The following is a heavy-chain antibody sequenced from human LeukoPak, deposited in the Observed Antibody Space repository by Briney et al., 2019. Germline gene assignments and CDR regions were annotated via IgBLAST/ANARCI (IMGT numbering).Heavy chain of an antibody. CDR1: GFTFSSYW. V-gene: IGHV3-7*01. J-gene: IGHJ4*02. Sequence: GGSLRLSCAASGFTFSSYWMSWVRQAPGKGLEWVANIKQDGSEKYYADSVKGRFTISRDDSKNTLYLQMNSLRAEDTAVYYCARDRNIRYFDCWGQGTPVTVSS. CDR2: IKQDGSEK. D-gene: IGHD1-14*01. CDR3: ARDRNIRYFDC.